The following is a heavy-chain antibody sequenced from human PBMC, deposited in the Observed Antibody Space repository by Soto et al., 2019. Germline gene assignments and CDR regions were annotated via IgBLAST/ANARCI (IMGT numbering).Heavy chain of an antibody. CDR2: ISGSGGST. J-gene: IGHJ4*02. V-gene: IGHV3-23*01. CDR1: GFTFSSYA. Sequence: EVQLLESGGGLVQPGGSLRLSCAASGFTFSSYAMSWVRQAPGKGLEWVSAISGSGGSTYYADSVKGRFTISRDNSKTTLYMPMNSLRAEETAVYYCAKGDGINMIVVVITTGGLDYWGQGTLVTVSS. CDR3: AKGDGINMIVVVITTGGLDY. D-gene: IGHD3-22*01.